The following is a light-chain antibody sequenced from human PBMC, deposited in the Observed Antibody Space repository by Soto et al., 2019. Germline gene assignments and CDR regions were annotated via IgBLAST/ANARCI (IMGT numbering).Light chain of an antibody. V-gene: IGKV3-15*01. J-gene: IGKJ1*01. Sequence: EIVLTHSPATLSVSAWERVTLSCRASQSVDINLAWYQQKPGQAPRLVIYGASTRATDMPGTFSGSGSGTEFTLTISSLQPEDFATYYCQQSYSTPWTFGQGTKVDIK. CDR3: QQSYSTPWT. CDR2: GAS. CDR1: QSVDIN.